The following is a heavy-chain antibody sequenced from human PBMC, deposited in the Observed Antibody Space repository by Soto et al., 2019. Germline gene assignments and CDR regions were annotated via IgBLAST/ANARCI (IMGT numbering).Heavy chain of an antibody. CDR3: ARDPEMYCSGGSCYSVPWFDP. CDR2: IYYSGST. CDR1: GGSISSGDYY. J-gene: IGHJ5*02. D-gene: IGHD2-15*01. Sequence: QVQLQESGPGLVKPSQTLSLTCTVSGGSISSGDYYWSWIRQPPGKGLEWIGYIYYSGSTYYNPSLKSRVTLSVDTSKNQFSLKLSSVTAADTAVYYCARDPEMYCSGGSCYSVPWFDPWGQGTLVTVSS. V-gene: IGHV4-30-4*01.